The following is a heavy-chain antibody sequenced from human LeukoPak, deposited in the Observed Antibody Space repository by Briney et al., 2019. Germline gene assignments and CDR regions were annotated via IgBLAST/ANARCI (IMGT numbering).Heavy chain of an antibody. CDR1: GYTFVTFY. CDR2: INPSGGST. D-gene: IGHD3-10*01. V-gene: IGHV1-46*01. Sequence: ASVKVSCKASGYTFVTFYMHWVRQAPGQGLEWMGIINPSGGSTSYAQKFQGRVTMTRDTSTSTVYMELSSLRSEDTAVYYCARVQGRAQEVYFDYWGQGTLVTVSS. J-gene: IGHJ4*02. CDR3: ARVQGRAQEVYFDY.